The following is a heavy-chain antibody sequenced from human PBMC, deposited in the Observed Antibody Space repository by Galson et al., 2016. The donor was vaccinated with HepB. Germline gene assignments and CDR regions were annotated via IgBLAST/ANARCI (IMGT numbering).Heavy chain of an antibody. V-gene: IGHV1-18*01. D-gene: IGHD1-14*01. CDR2: ISAHSRNT. J-gene: IGHJ4*02. CDR3: ARGKPGDY. Sequence: SVKVSCKASGYSFISYGITWVRQAPGQGLEWMGWISAHSRNTNFAQKFQGRVTMTTDTSTTTAYMELRSLRSDDTAMYYCARGKPGDYWGQGTLVTVSS. CDR1: GYSFISYG.